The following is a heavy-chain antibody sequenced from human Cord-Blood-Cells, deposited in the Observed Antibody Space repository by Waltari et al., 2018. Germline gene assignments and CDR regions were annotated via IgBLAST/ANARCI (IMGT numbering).Heavy chain of an antibody. CDR1: GGNFSSYA. CDR3: ARALGSGITMVRGVIPSYYFDY. CDR2: IIPIFGTA. J-gene: IGHJ4*02. D-gene: IGHD3-10*01. V-gene: IGHV1-69*01. Sequence: QVQLVQSGAEVKKPGSSVKVPCKDSGGNFSSYAISWVRQAPGQGLEWMGGIIPIFGTANYAQKFQGRVTITADESTSTAYMELSSLRSEDTAVYYCARALGSGITMVRGVIPSYYFDYWGQGTLVTVSS.